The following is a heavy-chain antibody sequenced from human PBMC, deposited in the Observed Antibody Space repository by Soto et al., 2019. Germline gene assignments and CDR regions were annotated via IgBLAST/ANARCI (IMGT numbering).Heavy chain of an antibody. CDR3: ANSMIGKY. Sequence: QVQLVESGGGVVQPGRSLRLSCAASGFTFSSYAMHWVRQAPGKGLEWVAVISYDGSNKYYADSVKGRFTISRDNSKKTLYLQMNSLRAEDTTVYYCANSMIGKYWGQGTLVTVSS. V-gene: IGHV3-30-3*01. CDR1: GFTFSSYA. CDR2: ISYDGSNK. D-gene: IGHD3-22*01. J-gene: IGHJ1*01.